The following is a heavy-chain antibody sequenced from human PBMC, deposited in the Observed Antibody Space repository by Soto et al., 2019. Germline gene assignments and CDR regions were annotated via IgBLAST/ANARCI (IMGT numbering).Heavy chain of an antibody. J-gene: IGHJ4*02. D-gene: IGHD6-19*01. CDR1: VTVTSNY. Sequence: EVQLVESGGGLVQPGGSLRLSCAASVTVTSNYMTWVRQAPGKGLEWVSVIYSAGSTCYADSVKGRFTISRDNSRNTLYLQMNGLRAEDTAVYYCAGDTVAVAGKDYWGQGTLVTVSS. V-gene: IGHV3-66*01. CDR3: AGDTVAVAGKDY. CDR2: IYSAGST.